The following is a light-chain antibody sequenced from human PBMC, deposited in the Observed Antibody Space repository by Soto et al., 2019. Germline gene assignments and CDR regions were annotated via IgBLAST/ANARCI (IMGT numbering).Light chain of an antibody. CDR2: DTS. J-gene: IGLJ1*01. V-gene: IGLV7-46*01. CDR3: SLYIGGYG. Sequence: QAVVTQEPSLIVSPGGTVTLTCGSSTGAVATGHYAYWFQLKPGRAPRPLIYDTSNKFSWTPARFSGSLLGGKAALTLSGAQPEDEADYSCSLYIGGYGFGSGTKVTVL. CDR1: TGAVATGHY.